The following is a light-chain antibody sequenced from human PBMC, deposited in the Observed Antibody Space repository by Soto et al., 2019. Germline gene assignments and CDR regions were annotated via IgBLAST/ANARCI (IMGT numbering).Light chain of an antibody. J-gene: IGKJ3*01. Sequence: EIVLTRSPGTLSLSPGERATLSCRASQSVSSSYLAWYQQKPGQAPRLLIYGASSRATGIPDRFSGSGSGTDFTLTISRLEPEDFAVYYCQQRSNWPRTFGPGTKVDIK. V-gene: IGKV3D-20*02. CDR1: QSVSSSY. CDR3: QQRSNWPRT. CDR2: GAS.